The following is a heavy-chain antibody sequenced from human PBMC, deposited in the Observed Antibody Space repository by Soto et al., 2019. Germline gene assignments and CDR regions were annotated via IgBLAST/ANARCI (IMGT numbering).Heavy chain of an antibody. J-gene: IGHJ4*02. CDR1: GFTFSTYA. CDR3: AKGAGYFDSSDYYSGDS. CDR2: ISGSAGST. V-gene: IGHV3-23*01. D-gene: IGHD3-22*01. Sequence: EVQLLESGGGLVQPGGSLRLSCAASGFTFSTYAMSWVRQAPGMGLGWVSGISGSAGSTYYADSVKGRFTISRDNSKNTLYLQMNSLRAADTALYYCAKGAGYFDSSDYYSGDSWGQGTLVTVSS.